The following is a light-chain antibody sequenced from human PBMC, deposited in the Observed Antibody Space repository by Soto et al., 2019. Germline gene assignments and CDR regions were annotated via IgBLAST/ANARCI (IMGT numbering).Light chain of an antibody. CDR3: QQYHTWPIT. CDR2: GAS. J-gene: IGKJ4*01. Sequence: DIVMTQSPATLSVAPGERVTFSCRASQGVSRTLASYQHKRGQAPRLLISGASTGATGIPARFSGSGSGTEFTLTISSLQSEDCAIYYCQQYHTWPITFGGGTKVEIK. CDR1: QGVSRT. V-gene: IGKV3-15*01.